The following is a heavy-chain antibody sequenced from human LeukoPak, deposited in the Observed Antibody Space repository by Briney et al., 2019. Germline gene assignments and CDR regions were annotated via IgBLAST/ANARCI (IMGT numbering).Heavy chain of an antibody. Sequence: PGGSLRLSCAASGFTFNNYGMHWVRQAPGKGLEWVAFVRYDGINKYYADSVKGRFTISSDNSINTLYLQMNSLRAEDTAVYYCAKVPTPVRDHRRGAFDIWGQGTMVTVSS. CDR1: GFTFNNYG. V-gene: IGHV3-30*02. CDR3: AKVPTPVRDHRRGAFDI. J-gene: IGHJ3*02. CDR2: VRYDGINK. D-gene: IGHD3-10*02.